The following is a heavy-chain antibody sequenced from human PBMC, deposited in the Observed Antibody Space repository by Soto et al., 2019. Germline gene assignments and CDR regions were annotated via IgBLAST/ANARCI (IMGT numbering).Heavy chain of an antibody. V-gene: IGHV4-34*01. D-gene: IGHD3-22*01. Sequence: PSETLSLTCAVYGGSFSGYYLSWIRQPPGKGLEWIGEINHSGSTNYNPSLKSRVTISVDTSKNQFSLKLSSVTAADTAVYYCAIPGRYYYDSSGYQYWGQGTLVTVSS. CDR1: GGSFSGYY. CDR3: AIPGRYYYDSSGYQY. J-gene: IGHJ4*02. CDR2: INHSGST.